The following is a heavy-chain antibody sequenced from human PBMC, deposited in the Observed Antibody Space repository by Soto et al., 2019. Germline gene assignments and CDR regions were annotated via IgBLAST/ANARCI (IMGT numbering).Heavy chain of an antibody. CDR2: IDPNSGDT. CDR3: ASTPYYDFWSGYSFDY. J-gene: IGHJ4*02. V-gene: IGHV1-2*04. Sequence: QVQLVQSGAAVKKPGASVKVSCKASGYTFTAYYLHWVRQAPGHGLEWLGWIDPNSGDTKYAQNFEGWVTMTRDTSINTAYLDLSSLKNDDPAVYYCASTPYYDFWSGYSFDYWGQGTLVSVPS. D-gene: IGHD3-3*01. CDR1: GYTFTAYY.